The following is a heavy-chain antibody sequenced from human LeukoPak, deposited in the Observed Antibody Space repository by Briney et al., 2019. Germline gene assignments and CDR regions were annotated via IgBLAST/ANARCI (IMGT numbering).Heavy chain of an antibody. CDR1: GFTFSTYA. V-gene: IGHV3-30-3*01. D-gene: IGHD3-10*01. J-gene: IGHJ4*02. CDR3: ASGYYFDY. CDR2: ISYAGNNK. Sequence: GGSLRLSCAASGFTFSTYAMHWVRQAPGKGLEWVAVISYAGNNKYYADSVKGRFTISRDNSKNTLYLQMNSLRAEDTAVYFCASGYYFDYWGQGTLVTVSS.